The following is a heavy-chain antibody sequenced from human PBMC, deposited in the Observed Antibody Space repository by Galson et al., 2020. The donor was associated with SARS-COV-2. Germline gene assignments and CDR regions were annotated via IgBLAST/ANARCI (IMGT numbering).Heavy chain of an antibody. CDR2: ISSSSSTI. V-gene: IGHV3-48*01. J-gene: IGHJ6*02. Sequence: GGSLRLSCAASGFTFSSYSMNWVRQAPGKGLEWVSYISSSSSTIYYADSVKGRFTISRDNAKNSLYLQINSLRAEDTAVYYCARGELLLWDEPGPNGDGMDVWGQGTTVTVSS. D-gene: IGHD3-10*01. CDR1: GFTFSSYS. CDR3: ARGELLLWDEPGPNGDGMDV.